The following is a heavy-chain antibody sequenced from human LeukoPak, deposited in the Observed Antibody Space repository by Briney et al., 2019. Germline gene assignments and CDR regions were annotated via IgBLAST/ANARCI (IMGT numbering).Heavy chain of an antibody. CDR3: ARGGYSSSWYHFDY. J-gene: IGHJ4*02. CDR1: GFTVSSNY. D-gene: IGHD6-13*01. Sequence: GGSLRLSCAASGFTVSSNYMSWVRQAPGKGLEWVSVIYSGGTTNYADSVKGRFTISRDNSKNTLFLQMNSLRAEDTAVYYCARGGYSSSWYHFDYRGQGTLVTVSS. V-gene: IGHV3-53*01. CDR2: IYSGGTT.